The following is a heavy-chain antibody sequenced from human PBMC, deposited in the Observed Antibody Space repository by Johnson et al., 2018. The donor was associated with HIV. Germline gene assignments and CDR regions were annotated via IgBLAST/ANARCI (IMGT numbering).Heavy chain of an antibody. CDR2: ISYDGSSK. V-gene: IGHV3-30-3*01. Sequence: VQLVESGGGVVQPGRSLRLSCAASGFTFSSYAMHWVRQAPGKGLEWVAVISYDGSSKYYADSVKGRFTISRDNAKNSLYLQMNSLRAEDTAVYYCARGGVLRYFDWLFEDAFDIWGQGTMVTVSS. CDR3: ARGGVLRYFDWLFEDAFDI. J-gene: IGHJ3*02. CDR1: GFTFSSYA. D-gene: IGHD3-9*01.